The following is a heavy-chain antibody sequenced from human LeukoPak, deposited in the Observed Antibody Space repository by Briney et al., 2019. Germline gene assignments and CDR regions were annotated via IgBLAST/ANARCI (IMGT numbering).Heavy chain of an antibody. CDR3: AKESDILSGPLDY. J-gene: IGHJ4*02. D-gene: IGHD3-9*01. CDR2: ISWNSGSI. V-gene: IGHV3-9*01. Sequence: GGFLRLSCAASGFTFDDYAMHWVRQAPGKGLEWVSGISWNSGSIGYADSVKGRFTISRDNAKNSLYLQMNSLRAEDTALYYCAKESDILSGPLDYWGQGTLVTVSS. CDR1: GFTFDDYA.